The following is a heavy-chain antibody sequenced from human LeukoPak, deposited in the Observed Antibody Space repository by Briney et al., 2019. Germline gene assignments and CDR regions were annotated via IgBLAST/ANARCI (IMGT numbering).Heavy chain of an antibody. CDR3: ARALGGRWLQYLDYYYYYYMDV. D-gene: IGHD5-24*01. Sequence: ASVKVSCKASGGTFSSYAISWVRQAPGQGLEWMGGIIPIFGTANYAQKFQGRVTITTDEFTSTAYMELSSLRSEDTAVYYCARALGGRWLQYLDYYYYYYMDVWGKGTTVTVSS. CDR1: GGTFSSYA. V-gene: IGHV1-69*05. CDR2: IIPIFGTA. J-gene: IGHJ6*03.